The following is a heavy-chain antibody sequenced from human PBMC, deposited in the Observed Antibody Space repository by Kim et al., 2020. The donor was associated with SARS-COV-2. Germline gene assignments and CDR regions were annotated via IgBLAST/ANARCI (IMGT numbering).Heavy chain of an antibody. D-gene: IGHD3-10*01. CDR1: GFTFSSYA. V-gene: IGHV3-30-3*01. J-gene: IGHJ4*02. CDR2: ISYDGSNK. Sequence: GGSLRLSCAASGFTFSSYAMHWVRQAPGKGLEWVAVISYDGSNKYYADSVKGRFTISRDNSKNTLYLQMNSLRAEDTAVYYCARDPFRGAFDYWGQGTLVTVSS. CDR3: ARDPFRGAFDY.